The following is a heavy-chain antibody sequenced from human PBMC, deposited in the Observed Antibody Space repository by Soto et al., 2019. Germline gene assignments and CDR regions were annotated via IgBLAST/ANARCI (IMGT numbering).Heavy chain of an antibody. Sequence: EVQLVESGGGLVQPGGSLRLSCAASGFTFSSYWMHWVRQAPGKGLVWVSRINSDGSSTSYADSVKGRFTISRDNAKNTLYLQMNSLRAEDTAVYYCARGDGYCSGGSCYAFRKQFDYWGHGTLVTVSS. CDR1: GFTFSSYW. CDR2: INSDGSST. V-gene: IGHV3-74*01. CDR3: ARGDGYCSGGSCYAFRKQFDY. J-gene: IGHJ5*01. D-gene: IGHD2-15*01.